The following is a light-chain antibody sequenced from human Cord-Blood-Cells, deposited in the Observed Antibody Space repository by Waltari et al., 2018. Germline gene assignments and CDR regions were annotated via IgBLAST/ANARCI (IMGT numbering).Light chain of an antibody. V-gene: IGLV2-23*01. CDR1: SSDVGSYNL. Sequence: QSALTQPASVSGSPGQSITISCTGTSSDVGSYNLVSWYQQHTGKAPKLMIYEGSKRPSRVSNRFSGSKSGNTASLTISGLQAEDEADYYCCSYAGSSTLVFGGGTKLTVL. J-gene: IGLJ2*01. CDR3: CSYAGSSTLV. CDR2: EGS.